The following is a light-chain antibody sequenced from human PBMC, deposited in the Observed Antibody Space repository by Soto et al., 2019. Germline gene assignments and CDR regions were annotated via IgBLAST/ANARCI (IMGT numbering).Light chain of an antibody. J-gene: IGKJ4*01. Sequence: ESVLTQSPGTLSLSPGERATLSCRASQSVISYLAWYQQKPGQAPRLLIYGASSRATGIPDRFSGSGSGTDFTLTISRLEPEDFAVCYCQQYGSTPLTFAGGTKVDIK. CDR3: QQYGSTPLT. CDR2: GAS. V-gene: IGKV3-20*01. CDR1: QSVISY.